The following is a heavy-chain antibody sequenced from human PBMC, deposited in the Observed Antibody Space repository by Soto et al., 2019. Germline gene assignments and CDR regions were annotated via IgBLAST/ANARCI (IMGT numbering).Heavy chain of an antibody. CDR2: IYPGDSDT. Sequence: PGESLKISCKGSGYSFTSYWIGWVRQMPGKGLEWMGIIYPGDSDTRYSPSFQGQVTISADKSISTAYLQWSSLKASDTAMYYCAKQNGRDGYNPWFDPWGQGTLVTVSS. CDR1: GYSFTSYW. CDR3: AKQNGRDGYNPWFDP. J-gene: IGHJ5*02. D-gene: IGHD5-12*01. V-gene: IGHV5-51*01.